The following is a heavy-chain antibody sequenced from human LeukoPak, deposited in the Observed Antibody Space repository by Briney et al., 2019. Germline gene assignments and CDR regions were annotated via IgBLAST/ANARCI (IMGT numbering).Heavy chain of an antibody. D-gene: IGHD3-9*01. J-gene: IGHJ4*02. V-gene: IGHV3-7*01. CDR1: GFTFSSYW. Sequence: GGSLRLSCAASGFTFSSYWMSWVRQAPGKGLEWVANIKQDGSEKYYVDSVKGRFTISRDNAKNSLYLQMNSLRAEDTAVYYCARIRYFDWLSDYFDYWGQGTLVTASS. CDR2: IKQDGSEK. CDR3: ARIRYFDWLSDYFDY.